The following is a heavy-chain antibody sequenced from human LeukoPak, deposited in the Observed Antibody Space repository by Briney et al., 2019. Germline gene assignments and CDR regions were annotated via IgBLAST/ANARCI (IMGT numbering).Heavy chain of an antibody. V-gene: IGHV3-30*04. Sequence: GGSLRLSCAASGFTFSSYAMHWVRQAPGKGLEWVAVISYDGSNKYYADSVKGRFTISRDNSKNTLYLQMNSLRAEDTAVYYCARECSSGSFDIWGQGTMVTVSS. J-gene: IGHJ3*02. D-gene: IGHD1-26*01. CDR1: GFTFSSYA. CDR2: ISYDGSNK. CDR3: ARECSSGSFDI.